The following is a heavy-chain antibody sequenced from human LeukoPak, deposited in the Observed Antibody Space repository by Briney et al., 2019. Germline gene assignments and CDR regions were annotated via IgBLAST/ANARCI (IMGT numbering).Heavy chain of an antibody. CDR2: INSDGSST. Sequence: PGGSLRLSCAASGFTFSSYWMHWVRQAPGKGLVWVSRINSDGSSTSYADSVKGRFTISRDNSKSTLYLQMNSLRAEDTAVYYCASWSSYGPGYFDYWGQGTLVTVSS. V-gene: IGHV3-74*01. CDR3: ASWSSYGPGYFDY. CDR1: GFTFSSYW. D-gene: IGHD6-6*01. J-gene: IGHJ4*02.